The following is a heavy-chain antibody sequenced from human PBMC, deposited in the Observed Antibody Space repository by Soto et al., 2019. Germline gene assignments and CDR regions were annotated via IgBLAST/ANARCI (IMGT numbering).Heavy chain of an antibody. Sequence: TLSLNCAIYGDRVSNTSASWTWIRQSPSRGHEWLGRTYYRSKWYNDYAVSVKSRITITPDTSRNQFSLHLNSVTPDETAGYYCARENDSEKYLSVGWFDPWRQGTQDTVSS. CDR1: GDRVSNTSAS. J-gene: IGHJ5*02. CDR3: ARENDSEKYLSVGWFDP. D-gene: IGHD3-22*01. CDR2: TYYRSKWYN. V-gene: IGHV6-1*01.